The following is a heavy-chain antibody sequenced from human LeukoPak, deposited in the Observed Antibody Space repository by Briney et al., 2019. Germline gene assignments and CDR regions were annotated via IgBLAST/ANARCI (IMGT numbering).Heavy chain of an antibody. CDR1: GFTFSSYW. Sequence: PGGSLRLSCAASGFTFSSYWMHWVRQVRAKGLVWVSRINSDGRSTSYADSVKGRFTISRDNTKNTLYLQMNSLRVEDTAVYYCARDQLYCSGGICYFEYWGQGTLVTVYS. D-gene: IGHD2-15*01. J-gene: IGHJ4*02. V-gene: IGHV3-74*01. CDR2: INSDGRST. CDR3: ARDQLYCSGGICYFEY.